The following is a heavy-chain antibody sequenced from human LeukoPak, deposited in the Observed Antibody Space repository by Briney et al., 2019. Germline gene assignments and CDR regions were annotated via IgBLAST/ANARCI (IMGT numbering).Heavy chain of an antibody. V-gene: IGHV4-39*07. D-gene: IGHD3-9*01. CDR1: GGSISSSRYY. CDR2: IYYSGST. Sequence: SETLSLTCTVSGGSISSSRYYWGWIRQPPGKGLEWIGSIYYSGSTNYNPSLKSRVTISVKTSKNQVSLKLRSVTAADTAVYYCARVTGYTIEDYFDYWGQGTLVTVSS. J-gene: IGHJ4*02. CDR3: ARVTGYTIEDYFDY.